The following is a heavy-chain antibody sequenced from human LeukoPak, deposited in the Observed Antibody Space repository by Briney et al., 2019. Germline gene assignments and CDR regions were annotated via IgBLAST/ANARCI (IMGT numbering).Heavy chain of an antibody. V-gene: IGHV3-23*01. CDR3: AKGWGGGSHTLPFDY. D-gene: IGHD2-15*01. CDR1: GFTFSTYA. J-gene: IGHJ4*02. CDR2: ISGSGGST. Sequence: GGSLRLSCAVSGFTFSTYAMNWVRQAPGKGLEWVSGISGSGGSTYYADSVKGRFTISRDNSKNTVYLQMNSLRAEDTAVYYCAKGWGGGSHTLPFDYWGQGTLVTVSS.